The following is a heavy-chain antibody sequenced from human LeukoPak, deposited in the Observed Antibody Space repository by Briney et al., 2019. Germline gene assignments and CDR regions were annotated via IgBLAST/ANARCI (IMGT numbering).Heavy chain of an antibody. V-gene: IGHV4-34*01. CDR2: INHSGST. CDR1: GGSFSGYY. Sequence: SETLSLTCAVYGGSFSGYYWSWIRQPPGKGLEWIGEINHSGSTNYNPSLKSRVTISVDTSKNQFSLKLSSVTAADTAVYYCARRRESPDVFDYWGQGTLVTVSS. CDR3: ARRRESPDVFDY. J-gene: IGHJ4*02. D-gene: IGHD3-16*01.